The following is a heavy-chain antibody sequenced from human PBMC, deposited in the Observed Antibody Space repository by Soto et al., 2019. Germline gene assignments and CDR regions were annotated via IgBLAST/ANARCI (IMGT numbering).Heavy chain of an antibody. V-gene: IGHV4-59*08. CDR3: ARHDFRDSDY. Sequence: QVPLQESGPGLVKPSETLSLTCTVSGGSISGYYWSWIRQPPGKGLEWIGYIYYSGSTNYDPSLETRFTMSVDTSKNQFSLKLSSVTAADTAMYYCARHDFRDSDYWGQGTLVTVSS. CDR1: GGSISGYY. D-gene: IGHD4-17*01. CDR2: IYYSGST. J-gene: IGHJ4*02.